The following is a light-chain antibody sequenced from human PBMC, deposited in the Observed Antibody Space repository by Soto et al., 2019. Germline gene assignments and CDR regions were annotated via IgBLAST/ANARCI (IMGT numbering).Light chain of an antibody. CDR3: QQYGSSPNT. Sequence: EIVLTQSPGTLSLSPGERVTLSCRASQSVSSNYLAWYQQKPGQAPRLLIYGAFSRSTGIPDRFIGSGSGTDFTLTISRLEPEDFAVYYCQQYGSSPNTFGPGTKVDIK. J-gene: IGKJ3*01. V-gene: IGKV3-20*01. CDR2: GAF. CDR1: QSVSSNY.